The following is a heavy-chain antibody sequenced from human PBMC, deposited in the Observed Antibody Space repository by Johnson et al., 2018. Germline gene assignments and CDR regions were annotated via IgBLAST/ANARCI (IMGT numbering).Heavy chain of an antibody. Sequence: VQLVQSGGGLVQPGRSLRLSCAASGFTFDDYAMHWVRQAPGKGLEWVSGISWNSGSIGYADSVKGRFTISRDNAKNSLYLQMNSLRAADTALYYCAKGGSYGYYYYYYMDVWGKGTTVTVSS. D-gene: IGHD5-18*01. CDR2: ISWNSGSI. CDR1: GFTFDDYA. V-gene: IGHV3-9*01. CDR3: AKGGSYGYYYYYYMDV. J-gene: IGHJ6*03.